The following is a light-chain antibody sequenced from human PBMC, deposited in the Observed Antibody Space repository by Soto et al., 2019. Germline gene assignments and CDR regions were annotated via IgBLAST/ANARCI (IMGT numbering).Light chain of an antibody. Sequence: EIVLTQSPATLSLSPGERATLSCRASQSVSSYLAWYQQKPGQAPRLLIYDASNRATGIPARFSGSGSRTDFTLTISVLEPEDSAVYYCQRRSNWPQTFGQGNKLEIK. CDR1: QSVSSY. V-gene: IGKV3-11*01. CDR3: QRRSNWPQT. CDR2: DAS. J-gene: IGKJ2*01.